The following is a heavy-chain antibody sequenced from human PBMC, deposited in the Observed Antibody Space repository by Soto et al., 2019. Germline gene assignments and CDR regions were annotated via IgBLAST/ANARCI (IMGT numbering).Heavy chain of an antibody. CDR1: GASISDYF. Sequence: PSETLSLTFTVAGASISDYFWKWIRQPPGKGLEWIGYFYYGETTNKKSSLNSRFTVSVDTSKSQFSLKVTSVTTADTAVYYCARGTYCGSDCYWTLDYWGQGKMVT. V-gene: IGHV4-59*01. D-gene: IGHD2-21*02. CDR2: FYYGETT. J-gene: IGHJ4*02. CDR3: ARGTYCGSDCYWTLDY.